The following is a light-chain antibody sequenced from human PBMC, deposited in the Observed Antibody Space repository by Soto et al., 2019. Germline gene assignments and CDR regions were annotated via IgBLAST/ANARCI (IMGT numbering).Light chain of an antibody. CDR3: QQYGTVPWT. CDR2: AAS. Sequence: EIVMTQSPATLSVSPGERATLSFSASQSVDSSFLGWYQQKPGQSPRLLIYAASSRASCIPDRFSGSGSGTDFTLSINGLDPEDLAVYYCQQYGTVPWTFGQGTKVDIK. J-gene: IGKJ1*01. V-gene: IGKV3-20*01. CDR1: QSVDSSF.